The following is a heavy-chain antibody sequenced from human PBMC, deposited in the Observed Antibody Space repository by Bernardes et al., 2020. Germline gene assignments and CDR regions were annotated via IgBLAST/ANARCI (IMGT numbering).Heavy chain of an antibody. Sequence: SETLSLTCTVSGGSISSSSYYWGWIRQPPGKGLEWIGSIYYSGSTYYNPSLKSRVTISVDTSKNQFSLKLSSVTAADTAVYYCARRGGYCSSTSCYALDWFDPWGQGTLVTVSS. D-gene: IGHD2-2*01. CDR3: ARRGGYCSSTSCYALDWFDP. V-gene: IGHV4-39*01. CDR1: GGSISSSSYY. CDR2: IYYSGST. J-gene: IGHJ5*02.